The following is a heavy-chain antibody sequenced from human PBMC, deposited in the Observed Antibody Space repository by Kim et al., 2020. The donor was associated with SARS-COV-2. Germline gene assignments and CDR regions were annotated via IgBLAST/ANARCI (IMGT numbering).Heavy chain of an antibody. V-gene: IGHV4-39*01. J-gene: IGHJ6*02. D-gene: IGHD5-12*01. Sequence: KTRVTITADTSKNPFSLKLSSVTAADTAVYYCARIGWLRFHSSYYGMDVWGQGTTVTVSS. CDR3: ARIGWLRFHSSYYGMDV.